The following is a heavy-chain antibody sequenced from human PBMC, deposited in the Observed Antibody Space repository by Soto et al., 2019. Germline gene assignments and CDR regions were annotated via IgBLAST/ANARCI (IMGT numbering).Heavy chain of an antibody. V-gene: IGHV1-46*01. CDR3: AREPPYGYYSYWCFDL. J-gene: IGHJ2*01. CDR2: INSNDGAT. D-gene: IGHD3-3*01. Sequence: QVQLVQSGAEVKKPGASVKVSCKAFGYTFTTYYIHWVRQAPGQGLEWMGMINSNDGATNYPQKFQGRVTMTRDAPTSTVHMELRSLKSVDTAMYYCAREPPYGYYSYWCFDLWGRGTLVTVSS. CDR1: GYTFTTYY.